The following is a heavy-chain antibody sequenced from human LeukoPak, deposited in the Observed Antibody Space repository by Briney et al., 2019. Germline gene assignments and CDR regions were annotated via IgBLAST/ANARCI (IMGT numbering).Heavy chain of an antibody. CDR3: ARVEVGYCTNGVCYGYGMDV. CDR1: GGTFSSYA. CDR2: IIPIFGTA. D-gene: IGHD2-8*01. V-gene: IGHV1-69*13. J-gene: IGHJ6*02. Sequence: ASVKVSCTASGGTFSSYAISWVRQAPGQGLEWMGGIIPIFGTANYAQKFQGGVTITADESTSTAYMELSSLRSEDTAVYYCARVEVGYCTNGVCYGYGMDVWGQGTTVTVSS.